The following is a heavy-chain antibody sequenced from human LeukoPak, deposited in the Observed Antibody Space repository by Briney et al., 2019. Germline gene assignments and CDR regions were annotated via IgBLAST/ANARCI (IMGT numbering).Heavy chain of an antibody. J-gene: IGHJ4*02. Sequence: SEALSLTCTVSGGSISSYYWSWIRQPPGKGLEWIGYIYYSGSTNYNPSLKSRVTISVDTSKNQFSLKLSSVTAADTAVYYCARGGSYYDYWGQGTLVTVSS. D-gene: IGHD1-26*01. CDR3: ARGGSYYDY. CDR2: IYYSGST. CDR1: GGSISSYY. V-gene: IGHV4-59*01.